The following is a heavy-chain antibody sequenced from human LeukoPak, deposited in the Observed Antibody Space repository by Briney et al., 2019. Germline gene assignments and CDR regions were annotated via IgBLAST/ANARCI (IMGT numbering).Heavy chain of an antibody. CDR1: GFTFSSYA. V-gene: IGHV3-30-3*01. J-gene: IGHJ4*02. D-gene: IGHD6-19*01. CDR2: ISYDGSNK. Sequence: GGSLRLSCAAFGFTFSSYAMHWVRQAPGKGLEWVAVISYDGSNKYYADSVKGRFTISRDNSKNTLYLQMNSLRAEDTAVYYCARGLVLGPKTHFDYWGQGTLVTVSS. CDR3: ARGLVLGPKTHFDY.